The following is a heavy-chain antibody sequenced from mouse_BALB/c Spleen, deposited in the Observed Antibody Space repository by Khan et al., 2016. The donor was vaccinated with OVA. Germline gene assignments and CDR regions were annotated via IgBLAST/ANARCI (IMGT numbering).Heavy chain of an antibody. CDR2: IYPGNTDT. V-gene: IGHV1-5*01. J-gene: IGHJ3*01. D-gene: IGHD4-1*01. CDR1: GYTFTSYW. CDR3: TRRNWDVAWFAY. Sequence: EVQLQQSGTVLARPGASVKMSCKASGYTFTSYWMHWVNQRPGQGLEWIGDIYPGNTDTNYNQKFKGKAQLTAVPSTSTAYMELSSLTNEDSAFYYCTRRNWDVAWFAYWGQGTLVTVSA.